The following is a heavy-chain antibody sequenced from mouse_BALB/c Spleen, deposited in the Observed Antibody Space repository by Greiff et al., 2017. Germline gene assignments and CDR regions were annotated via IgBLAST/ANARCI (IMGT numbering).Heavy chain of an antibody. J-gene: IGHJ4*01. CDR3: TRSRDGFYAMDY. Sequence: VQLQQPGAELVKPGASVKLSCKASGYTFTSYYMYWVKQRPGQGLEWIGGINPSNGGTNFNEKFKSKATLTVDKSSSTAYMQLSSLTSEDSAVYYCTRSRDGFYAMDYWGQGTSVTVSS. CDR1: GYTFTSYY. V-gene: IGHV1S81*02. CDR2: INPSNGGT. D-gene: IGHD3-3*01.